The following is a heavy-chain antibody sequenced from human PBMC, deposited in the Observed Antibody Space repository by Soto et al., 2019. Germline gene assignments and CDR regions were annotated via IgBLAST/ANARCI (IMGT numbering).Heavy chain of an antibody. CDR1: GYTFTSYA. CDR3: ARLLAARPPDYYYYGMDV. D-gene: IGHD6-6*01. Sequence: GASVKVSCKASGYTFTSYAMHWVRQAPGQRLEWMGWINAGNGNTKYSQKFQGRVTITRDTSASTAYMELSSLRSEDTAVYYCARLLAARPPDYYYYGMDVWGQGTTVTVSS. V-gene: IGHV1-3*01. CDR2: INAGNGNT. J-gene: IGHJ6*02.